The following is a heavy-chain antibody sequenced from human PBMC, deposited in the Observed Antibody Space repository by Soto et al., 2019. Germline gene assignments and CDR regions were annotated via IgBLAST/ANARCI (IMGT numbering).Heavy chain of an antibody. V-gene: IGHV4-59*01. CDR2: IYYSGST. CDR3: ARRSELRGGDAFDI. CDR1: GGSISSYY. D-gene: IGHD1-7*01. J-gene: IGHJ3*02. Sequence: SETLSLTCTVSGGSISSYYWSWIRQPPGKGLEWIGYIYYSGSTNYNPSLKSRVTISVDTSKNQFSLKLSSVTAADTAVYYCARRSELRGGDAFDIWGQGTMVTVSS.